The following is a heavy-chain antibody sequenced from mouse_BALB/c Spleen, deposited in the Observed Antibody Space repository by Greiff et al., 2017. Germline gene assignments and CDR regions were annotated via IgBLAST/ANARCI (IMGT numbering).Heavy chain of an antibody. CDR3: AREYDYSYAMDY. D-gene: IGHD2-4*01. V-gene: IGHV1-77*01. CDR2: IYPGSGNT. J-gene: IGHJ4*01. CDR1: GYTFTDYY. Sequence: QVHVKQSGAELARPGASVKLSCKASGYTFTDYYINWVKQRTGQGLEWIGEIYPGSGNTYYNEKFKGKATLTADKSSSTAYMQLSSLTSEDSAVYFCAREYDYSYAMDYWGQGTSVTVSS.